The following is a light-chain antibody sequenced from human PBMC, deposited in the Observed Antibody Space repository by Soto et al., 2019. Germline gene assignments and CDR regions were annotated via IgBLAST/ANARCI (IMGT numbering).Light chain of an antibody. V-gene: IGLV3-21*04. Sequence: SYELTQPPSVSLAPGKTVRITCGGNNIGSKTVHWYQQRPGQAPVLVIYYDSDRPSGIPERFSGSNSGNTATLIISRVEAGDEADYYCQVWHSNSDLMVFGGGTKLTVL. J-gene: IGLJ2*01. CDR3: QVWHSNSDLMV. CDR1: NIGSKT. CDR2: YDS.